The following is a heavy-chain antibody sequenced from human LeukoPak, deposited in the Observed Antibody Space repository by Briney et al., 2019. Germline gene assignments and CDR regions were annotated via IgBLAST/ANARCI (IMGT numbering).Heavy chain of an antibody. CDR1: GFTFINYG. CDR3: ARAPSLRSGFDY. Sequence: GGSLRLSCAASGFTFINYGVHWVRQAPGKGLEWVSSISSSSSYIYYADSVKGRFTISRDNAKNSLYLQMNSLRAEDTAVYYCARAPSLRSGFDYWGQGTLVTVSS. D-gene: IGHD4-17*01. CDR2: ISSSSSYI. J-gene: IGHJ4*02. V-gene: IGHV3-21*01.